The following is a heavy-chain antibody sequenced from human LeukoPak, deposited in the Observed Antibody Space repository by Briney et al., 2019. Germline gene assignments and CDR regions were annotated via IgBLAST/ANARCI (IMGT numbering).Heavy chain of an antibody. V-gene: IGHV1-18*01. CDR2: ISVYNGNT. CDR1: GYTFTSYG. D-gene: IGHD3-16*01. J-gene: IGHJ4*02. CDR3: ARDASRLSQDY. Sequence: GASVKVSCKASGYTFTSYGISWVRQAPGQGLEWMGWISVYNGNTNYGQKLQGRVTMTTDTSTSTAYMELRSLRSDDTAVYYCARDASRLSQDYWGQGTLVTVSS.